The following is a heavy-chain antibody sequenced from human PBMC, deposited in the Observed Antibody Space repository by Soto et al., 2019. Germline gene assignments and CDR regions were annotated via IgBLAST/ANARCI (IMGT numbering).Heavy chain of an antibody. D-gene: IGHD6-13*01. V-gene: IGHV3-7*03. Sequence: GGSLILSCAASGFTFSSHWMSWVRQAPGKGLEWVANIKQDGSEKYYVDSVKGRFTISRDNARDSLFLQMNSLRAEDTAVYYCTTLSSTWPRDYWGQGTLVTVSS. J-gene: IGHJ4*02. CDR1: GFTFSSHW. CDR3: TTLSSTWPRDY. CDR2: IKQDGSEK.